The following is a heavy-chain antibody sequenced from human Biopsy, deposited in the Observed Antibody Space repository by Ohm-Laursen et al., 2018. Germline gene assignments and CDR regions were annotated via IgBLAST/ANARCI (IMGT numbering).Heavy chain of an antibody. CDR3: AKGRHTLLDAFDF. CDR2: INLDGSKK. D-gene: IGHD2/OR15-2a*01. Sequence: SLRLSCAASGFTFISYGMNWVRQAPGKGLEWVANINLDGSKKYYVDSVKGRFTISRDNAKNSLYLQMNSLGAEDTAVYYCAKGRHTLLDAFDFRGQGTLVTVSS. CDR1: GFTFISYG. V-gene: IGHV3-7*01. J-gene: IGHJ3*01.